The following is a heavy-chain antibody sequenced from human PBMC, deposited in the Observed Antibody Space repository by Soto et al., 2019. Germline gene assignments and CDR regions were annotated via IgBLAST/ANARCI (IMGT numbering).Heavy chain of an antibody. V-gene: IGHV3-9*01. CDR2: ISWDSGSI. J-gene: IGHJ4*02. Sequence: ESGGGLDQPGRSLRLSCVGSGFTFDEFAIHWVRQAPGKGLEWVSGISWDSGSINYADSVRGRFTISRDNAKKSLYLHMTSLGSEDTAFYYCAKIVTRHSLVPVFDQWGQGALVTVSS. CDR3: AKIVTRHSLVPVFDQ. CDR1: GFTFDEFA. D-gene: IGHD2-21*01.